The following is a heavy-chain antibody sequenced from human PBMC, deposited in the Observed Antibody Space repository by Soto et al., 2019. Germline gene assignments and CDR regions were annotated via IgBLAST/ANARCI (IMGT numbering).Heavy chain of an antibody. CDR2: IKQDGSEK. CDR1: GFTFSSYA. J-gene: IGHJ5*02. CDR3: ARCHFGVVRSLRWFDP. D-gene: IGHD3-10*01. V-gene: IGHV3-7*03. Sequence: PGGSLRLSCAASGFTFSSYAMHWVRQAPGKGLEWVANIKQDGSEKYYVDSVKGRFTISRDNAKNSPYLQMNSLRAEDTAVYYCARCHFGVVRSLRWFDPWGQGTLVTVSS.